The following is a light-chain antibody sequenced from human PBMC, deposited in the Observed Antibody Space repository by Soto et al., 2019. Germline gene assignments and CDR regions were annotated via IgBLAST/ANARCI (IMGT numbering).Light chain of an antibody. V-gene: IGLV2-23*02. CDR1: SSDVGGYQL. CDR2: EVT. CDR3: CSYESKSISWL. Sequence: QSALTQPASVSGSPGQSITISCTVTSSDVGGYQLVSCYQQHPGKAPKLIIYEVTKRPSGVSNRFSGSKSGNTASLTISVLQAEDESDYYCCSYESKSISWLFGGGTKLTVL. J-gene: IGLJ3*02.